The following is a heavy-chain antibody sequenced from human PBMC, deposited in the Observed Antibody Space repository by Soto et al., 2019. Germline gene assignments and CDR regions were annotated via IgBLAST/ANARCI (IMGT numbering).Heavy chain of an antibody. D-gene: IGHD5-18*01. V-gene: IGHV5-10-1*01. CDR3: ARHGGYSYGYSRYYGMDV. J-gene: IGHJ6*02. CDR1: GYSFTSYW. CDR2: IDPSDSYT. Sequence: GESLKISCKGSGYSFTSYWISWVRQMPGKGLEWMGRIDPSDSYTNYSPSFQGHVTISADKSISTAYLQWSSLKASDTAMYYCARHGGYSYGYSRYYGMDVWGQGTTVTVSS.